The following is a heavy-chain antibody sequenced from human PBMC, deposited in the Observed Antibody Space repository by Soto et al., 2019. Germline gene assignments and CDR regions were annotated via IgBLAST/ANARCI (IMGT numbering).Heavy chain of an antibody. CDR3: AKDLGIFITIVRGYGMDF. CDR1: GFTFSGYA. J-gene: IGHJ6*02. Sequence: EVQLLESGGGLVQPGGSLRLSCAASGFTFSGYAMSWVRQAPGKGLEWVSAISGSGGSTYYADSVKGRFTISRDNSKNTLYLQMNSLRAEDTAVYDCAKDLGIFITIVRGYGMDFWGQETALTVSS. V-gene: IGHV3-23*01. D-gene: IGHD3-10*01. CDR2: ISGSGGST.